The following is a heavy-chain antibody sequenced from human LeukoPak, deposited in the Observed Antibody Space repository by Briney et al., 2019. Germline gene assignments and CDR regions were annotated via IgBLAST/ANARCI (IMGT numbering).Heavy chain of an antibody. J-gene: IGHJ4*02. CDR2: IAYDGSNK. V-gene: IGHV3-30-3*01. Sequence: GGSLRLSCAASGFTFSSHAMHWVRQAPGKGLEWVATIAYDGSNKYYGDSVKGRFTISRDNSNNTLYVQMNSLRAEDTAVYYCARDLYRRQQLGLIDCWGQGTLVAVSS. D-gene: IGHD6-13*01. CDR3: ARDLYRRQQLGLIDC. CDR1: GFTFSSHA.